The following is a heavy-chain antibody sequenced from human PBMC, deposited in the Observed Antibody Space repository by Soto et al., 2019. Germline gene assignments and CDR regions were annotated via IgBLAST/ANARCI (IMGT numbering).Heavy chain of an antibody. D-gene: IGHD3-3*01. CDR2: ISGSGGST. V-gene: IGHV3-23*01. CDR3: AKYLGYYDFWKYAGYYYYGMDV. CDR1: GFTFSSYA. J-gene: IGHJ6*02. Sequence: QTGGSLRLSCAASGFTFSSYAMSWVRQAPGKGLEWVSAISGSGGSTYYADSVKGRFTISRDNSKNTLYLQMNSLRAEDTAVYYCAKYLGYYDFWKYAGYYYYGMDVWGQGTTVTVSS.